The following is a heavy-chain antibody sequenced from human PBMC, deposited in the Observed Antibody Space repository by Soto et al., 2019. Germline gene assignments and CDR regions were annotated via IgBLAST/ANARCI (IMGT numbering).Heavy chain of an antibody. CDR3: ARDRGSDIVN. D-gene: IGHD1-26*01. Sequence: PSETLSLTCTVSGGSVNGGSYYWSWIRQPPGKGLEWIGYIYYSGSTDYNPSLKSRLTISVDTSKNQFSLKLSSVTAADTAVYYRARDRGSDIVNWGQGTLVTVSS. V-gene: IGHV4-61*01. J-gene: IGHJ4*02. CDR1: GGSVNGGSYY. CDR2: IYYSGST.